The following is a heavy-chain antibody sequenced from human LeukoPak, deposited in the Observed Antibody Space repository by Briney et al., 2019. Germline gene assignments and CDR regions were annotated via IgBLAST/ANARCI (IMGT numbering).Heavy chain of an antibody. J-gene: IGHJ4*02. CDR3: VREGYSYGY. CDR2: INHSGST. D-gene: IGHD5-18*01. V-gene: IGHV4-34*01. Sequence: PSETLSLTCAVSGGSFSGYYWSWIRQPPGKGLEWIGEINHSGSTNYNPSLKSRVTISVDTSKNQFSLKLSSVTAADTAVYYCVREGYSYGYWGQGTLVTVSS. CDR1: GGSFSGYY.